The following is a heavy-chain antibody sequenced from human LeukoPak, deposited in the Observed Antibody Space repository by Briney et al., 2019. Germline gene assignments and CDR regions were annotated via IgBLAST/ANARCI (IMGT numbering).Heavy chain of an antibody. CDR2: SNPNSGGT. CDR3: ARDASWYSSSERNWFDA. J-gene: IGHJ5*02. D-gene: IGHD6-13*01. Sequence: ASVKVSFKASGYTFTVYYIHWVRRAPGQGLDRMGWSNPNSGGTNYAQNFQGRLPMTRDASIRTAYMALSRLRSDDTAVYYCARDASWYSSSERNWFDAWGQGTLVTVSS. V-gene: IGHV1-2*02. CDR1: GYTFTVYY.